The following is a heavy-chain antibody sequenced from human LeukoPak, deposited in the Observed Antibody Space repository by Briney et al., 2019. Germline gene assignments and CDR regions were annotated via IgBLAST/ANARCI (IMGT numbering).Heavy chain of an antibody. CDR3: AKDLYRNVFDY. Sequence: GGSLRLSCAASGFIFSNYAISWVRQAPGKGLEWVSVIGISDGSTYYADSVTGRFTISRDNSKNTVYLQMNSLRAEDTAVYYCAKDLYRNVFDYWGQGTLVTVSS. V-gene: IGHV3-23*01. D-gene: IGHD1-26*01. CDR1: GFIFSNYA. J-gene: IGHJ4*02. CDR2: IGISDGST.